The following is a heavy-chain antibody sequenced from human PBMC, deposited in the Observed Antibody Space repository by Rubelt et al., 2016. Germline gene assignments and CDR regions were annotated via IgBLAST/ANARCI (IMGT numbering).Heavy chain of an antibody. Sequence: QVQLQQWGAGLLKPSETLSLTCAVYGGSFSGYYWSWIRQPPGKGLEWLGELKHSGSTHSNPSLKRRVTISVDTSKNPFSLKLSSGTAADTAVYYCARRRRYSGSSYWYFDLWGRGTLVTVSS. CDR2: LKHSGST. CDR1: GGSFSGYY. D-gene: IGHD1-26*01. V-gene: IGHV4-34*01. J-gene: IGHJ2*01. CDR3: ARRRRYSGSSYWYFDL.